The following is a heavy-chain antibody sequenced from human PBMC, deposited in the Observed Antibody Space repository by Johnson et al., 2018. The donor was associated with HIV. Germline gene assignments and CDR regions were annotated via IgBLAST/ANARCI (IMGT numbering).Heavy chain of an antibody. D-gene: IGHD3-22*01. V-gene: IGHV3-30*04. CDR2: IWYDGSNK. CDR1: GFTFGSYA. CDR3: ARDRDYDDSLDAFDI. Sequence: QLVESGGGVVQPGRSLRLSCAASGFTFGSYAMHWVRQAPGKGLEWVAVIWYDGSNKYYADSVKGRFTISRDNSKNTMYLQMNSLRPEDTAVYYCARDRDYDDSLDAFDIWGQGTMVTVSS. J-gene: IGHJ3*02.